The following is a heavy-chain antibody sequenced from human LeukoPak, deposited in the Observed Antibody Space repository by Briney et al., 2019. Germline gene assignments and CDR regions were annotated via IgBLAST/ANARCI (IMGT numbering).Heavy chain of an antibody. D-gene: IGHD5-18*01. CDR2: IYSGGST. V-gene: IGHV3-53*01. Sequence: GGSLRLSCAASGFTFSSNYMSWVRQAPGKGLEWVSVIYSGGSTYYADSVKGRFTISRDNSKNTLYLQMNSLRAEDTAVYYCARERIQLWLRAGAFDIWGQGTMVTVSS. CDR3: ARERIQLWLRAGAFDI. J-gene: IGHJ3*02. CDR1: GFTFSSNY.